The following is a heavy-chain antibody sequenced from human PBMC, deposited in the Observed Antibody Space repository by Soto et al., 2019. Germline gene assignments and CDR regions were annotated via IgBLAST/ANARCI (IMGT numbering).Heavy chain of an antibody. CDR2: IKQDGSEE. V-gene: IGHV3-7*01. CDR1: GFTFSSFW. CDR3: ENRGCDCWRGWG. D-gene: IGHD3-3*01. J-gene: IGHJ4*02. Sequence: EVQLVESGGGLVQPGGSLRLSCAASGFTFSSFWMSWVRQAPGAGLEWVATIKQDGSEENYVDSVKGRFTASRDNTKKSLYLQMTSLRAEETAGYYGENRGCDCWRGWGWGQGTLVPVSS.